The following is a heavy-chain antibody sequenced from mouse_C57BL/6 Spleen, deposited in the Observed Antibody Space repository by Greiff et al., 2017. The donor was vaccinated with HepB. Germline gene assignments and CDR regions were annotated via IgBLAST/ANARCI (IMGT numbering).Heavy chain of an antibody. CDR1: GYTFTSYW. CDR2: IDPSDSYT. Sequence: VQLQQSGAELVRPGTSVKLSCKASGYTFTSYWMHWVKQRPGQGLEWIGVIDPSDSYTNYNQKFKGKATLTVDTSSSTAYMQLSSLTSEDSAVYYCARSIYYYGSRDFDYWGQGTTLTVSS. CDR3: ARSIYYYGSRDFDY. V-gene: IGHV1-59*01. D-gene: IGHD1-1*01. J-gene: IGHJ2*01.